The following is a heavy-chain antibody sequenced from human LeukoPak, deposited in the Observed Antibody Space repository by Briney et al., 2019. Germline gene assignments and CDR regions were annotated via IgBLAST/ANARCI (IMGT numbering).Heavy chain of an antibody. D-gene: IGHD3-16*02. J-gene: IGHJ4*02. CDR3: ARVTGYDYVWGSYRKAGGFDY. Sequence: SETLSLTCTVSGGSISSYYWGWIRQPPGKGLEWIGSIYYSGSTYYNPSLKSRVTISVDTSKNQFSLKLSSVTAADTAVYYCARVTGYDYVWGSYRKAGGFDYWGQGTLVTVSS. V-gene: IGHV4-39*07. CDR1: GGSISSYY. CDR2: IYYSGST.